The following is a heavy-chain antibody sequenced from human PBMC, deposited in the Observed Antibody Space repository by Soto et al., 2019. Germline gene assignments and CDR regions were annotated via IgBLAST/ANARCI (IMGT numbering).Heavy chain of an antibody. CDR3: ARGSSVLWSYYNNYYVMDV. V-gene: IGHV1-69*06. CDR2: IIPIFGTA. Sequence: SSVKVSCKASGGTFSSYAISWGRQAPGQGLEWMGGIIPIFGTANYEQKFQGRVTITADKSTSKAYMELSSLRSEDTAVYYCARGSSVLWSYYNNYYVMDVCGQGTTVIGS. J-gene: IGHJ6*02. CDR1: GGTFSSYA. D-gene: IGHD3-10*01.